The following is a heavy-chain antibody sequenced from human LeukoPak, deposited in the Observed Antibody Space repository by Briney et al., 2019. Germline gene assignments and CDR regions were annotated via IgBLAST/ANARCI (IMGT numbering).Heavy chain of an antibody. D-gene: IGHD1-26*01. CDR2: MSRGGGST. Sequence: GESLRLSCAASGFTFSSYAMNWVRQAPGKGLEWVSSMSRGGGSTYYADSVKGRFTISRDNSKNTLYLQMNGLRAEDTAVYYCATDREYSGSQIDYWGQGTLVTVSS. CDR1: GFTFSSYA. CDR3: ATDREYSGSQIDY. V-gene: IGHV3-23*01. J-gene: IGHJ4*02.